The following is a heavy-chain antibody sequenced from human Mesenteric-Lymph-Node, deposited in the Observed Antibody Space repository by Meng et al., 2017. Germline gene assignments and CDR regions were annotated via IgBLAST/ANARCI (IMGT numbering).Heavy chain of an antibody. V-gene: IGHV3-7*04. J-gene: IGHJ6*02. Sequence: GESLKISCVASGFTFSSHWMSWVRQAPGKGLEWVANIKEDGSETYYVDSVRGRFTISRDNAKNSLYLQLNSLRAEDTAVYYCARVSTSHFYAMDVWGQGTTVTVSS. CDR3: ARVSTSHFYAMDV. CDR1: GFTFSSHW. CDR2: IKEDGSET.